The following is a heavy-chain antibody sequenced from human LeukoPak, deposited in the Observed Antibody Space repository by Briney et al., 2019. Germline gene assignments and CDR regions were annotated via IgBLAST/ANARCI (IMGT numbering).Heavy chain of an antibody. CDR2: VSYSGST. CDR3: ARGDWYFDL. CDR1: GGSISSYY. Sequence: MPSETLSLTCTVSGGSISSYYCSWIRQPPGKGLEWIGYVSYSGSTNYNPSLKSRVTMSVDTSKKQFSLKVSSVTSADTAVYYCARGDWYFDLWGRGTLVTVSS. V-gene: IGHV4-59*01. J-gene: IGHJ2*01.